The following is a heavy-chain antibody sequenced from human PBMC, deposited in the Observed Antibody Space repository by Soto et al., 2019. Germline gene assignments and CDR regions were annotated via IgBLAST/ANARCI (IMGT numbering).Heavy chain of an antibody. D-gene: IGHD3-22*01. CDR2: INPNSGGT. CDR3: AREGTGYYDSSGYVNYGMAV. CDR1: GYTFTGYY. Sequence: ASVKVSCKASGYTFTGYYMHCVRQAPGQGLEWMGWINPNSGGTNYAQKFQGWVTMTRDTSISTAYMELSRLRSDDTAVYYCAREGTGYYDSSGYVNYGMAVWGQGTTVTVSS. J-gene: IGHJ6*02. V-gene: IGHV1-2*04.